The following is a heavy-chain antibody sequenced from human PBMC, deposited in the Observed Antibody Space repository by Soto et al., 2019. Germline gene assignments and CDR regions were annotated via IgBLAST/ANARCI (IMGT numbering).Heavy chain of an antibody. J-gene: IGHJ1*01. CDR2: ISGSGGST. D-gene: IGHD3-22*01. Sequence: PGGSLRLSCAASGFTFSSYAMSWVRQAPGKGLEWVSAISGSGGSTYYTDSVQGRFTISRDNSKNTLYLQMNSLRAEDTAVYYCARDRVESGYPEYFQHWGQGTLVTVSS. CDR3: ARDRVESGYPEYFQH. V-gene: IGHV3-23*01. CDR1: GFTFSSYA.